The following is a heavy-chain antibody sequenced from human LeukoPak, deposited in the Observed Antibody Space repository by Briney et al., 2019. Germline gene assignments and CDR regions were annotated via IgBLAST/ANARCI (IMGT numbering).Heavy chain of an antibody. D-gene: IGHD3-3*01. CDR1: GYTFTGYY. CDR3: ARDRWSGYYIRSFDP. J-gene: IGHJ5*02. V-gene: IGHV1-2*04. CDR2: INPNSGGT. Sequence: ASVKASCKASGYTFTGYYMHRVRQVPGQGLEWMGWINPNSGGTNYAQKFQGWVTMTRDTSISTAYMELSRLRSDDTAVYYCARDRWSGYYIRSFDPWGQGTLVTVSS.